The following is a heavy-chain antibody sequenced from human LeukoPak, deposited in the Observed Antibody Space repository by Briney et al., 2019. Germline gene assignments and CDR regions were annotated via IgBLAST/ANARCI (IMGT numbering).Heavy chain of an antibody. J-gene: IGHJ6*02. CDR3: ARVPGNYYGMDV. CDR1: GGSFSGYY. V-gene: IGHV4-34*01. CDR2: INHSGST. Sequence: PSETLSLTCAVYGGSFSGYYWSWIRQPPGKGLEWIGEINHSGSTNYNPSLKSRVTISVGTSKNQFSLKLSSVTPEDTAVYYCARVPGNYYGMDVWGQGTTVTVSS.